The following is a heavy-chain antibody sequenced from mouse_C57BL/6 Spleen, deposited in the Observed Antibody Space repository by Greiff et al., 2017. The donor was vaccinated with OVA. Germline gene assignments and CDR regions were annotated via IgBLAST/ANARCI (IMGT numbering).Heavy chain of an antibody. Sequence: QVQLQQSGPELVKPGASVKISCKASGYSFTSYYIHWVKQRPGQGLEWIGWIYPGSGNTKYNEKFKGKATLTADTSSSTAYMQLSSLTSEDSAVYYCAALIQGHYWFAYWGQGTTLTVSS. J-gene: IGHJ2*01. CDR1: GYSFTSYY. CDR2: IYPGSGNT. V-gene: IGHV1-66*01. CDR3: AALIQGHYWFAY. D-gene: IGHD3-3*01.